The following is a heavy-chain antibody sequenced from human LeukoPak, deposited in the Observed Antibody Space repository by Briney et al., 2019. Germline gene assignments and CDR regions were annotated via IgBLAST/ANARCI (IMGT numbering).Heavy chain of an antibody. D-gene: IGHD3-10*01. CDR1: GGSISGTPSS. V-gene: IGHV4-39*01. CDR2: IYYSGNT. CDR3: ATLLSAPRDY. J-gene: IGHJ4*02. Sequence: SETLSLTCTVSGGSISGTPSSWGWFRHPPGKGLQWIGSIYYSGNTYYNPSLKSRVTISVDTSKNQFSLTLNSVTAADTAVYYCATLLSAPRDYWGQGILVTVSS.